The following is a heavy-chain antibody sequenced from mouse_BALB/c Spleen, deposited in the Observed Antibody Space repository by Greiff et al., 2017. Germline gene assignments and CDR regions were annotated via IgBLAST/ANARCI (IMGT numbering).Heavy chain of an antibody. D-gene: IGHD4-1*01. CDR1: GFTFTDYY. CDR3: ARNWDVNYAMDY. V-gene: IGHV7-3*02. Sequence: EVKVVESGGGLVQPGGSLRLSCATSGFTFTDYYMSWVRQPPGKALEWLGFIRNKANGYTTEYSASVKGRFTISRDNSQSILYLQMNTLRAEDSATYYCARNWDVNYAMDYWGQGTSVTVSS. CDR2: IRNKANGYTT. J-gene: IGHJ4*01.